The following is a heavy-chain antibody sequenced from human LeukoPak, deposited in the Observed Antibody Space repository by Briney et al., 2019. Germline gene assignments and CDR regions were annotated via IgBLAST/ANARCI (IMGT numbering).Heavy chain of an antibody. CDR3: ARDLNDFWSGNNWFDP. CDR2: IIPILGIA. D-gene: IGHD3-3*01. CDR1: GGTFSNYT. Sequence: SVKVSCKSSGGTFSNYTISWARQAPGQGLEWMGRIIPILGIANYAQKFQGRVTITADKSTSTAYMELSSLRSEDTAVYYCARDLNDFWSGNNWFDPWGQGTLVTVSS. J-gene: IGHJ5*02. V-gene: IGHV1-69*04.